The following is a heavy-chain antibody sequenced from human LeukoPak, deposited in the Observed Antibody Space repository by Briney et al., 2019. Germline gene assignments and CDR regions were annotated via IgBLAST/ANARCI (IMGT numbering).Heavy chain of an antibody. CDR1: GFTFSSYA. CDR2: ISGSGGST. J-gene: IGHJ4*02. CDR3: AKDSVYCSSTSCYVY. D-gene: IGHD2-2*01. Sequence: GGSLRLSCAASGFTFSSYAVSWVRQAPGKGLEWVSAISGSGGSTYYADSVKGRFTISRDNSKNTLYLQMNSLRAEDTAVYYCAKDSVYCSSTSCYVYWGQGTLVTVSS. V-gene: IGHV3-23*01.